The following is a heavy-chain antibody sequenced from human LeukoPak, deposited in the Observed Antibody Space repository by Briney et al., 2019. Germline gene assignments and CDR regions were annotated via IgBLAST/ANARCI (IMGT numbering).Heavy chain of an antibody. Sequence: SETLSLTCTVSGGSISSGGYYWSWIRQHPGKGLEWIGYIYYSGSAFYNPSLKSRVTISVDTSKNQFSLKLSSVTAADTAVYYCAKEREQLDPLLDYWGQGTLVTVSS. CDR1: GGSISSGGYY. J-gene: IGHJ4*02. V-gene: IGHV4-31*03. CDR3: AKEREQLDPLLDY. D-gene: IGHD6-13*01. CDR2: IYYSGSA.